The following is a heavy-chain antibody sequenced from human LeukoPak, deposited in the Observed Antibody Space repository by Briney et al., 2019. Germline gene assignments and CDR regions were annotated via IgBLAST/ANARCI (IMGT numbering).Heavy chain of an antibody. Sequence: GGSLRLSCAASGLTFSNYWMSWVRQAPGKGLEWVANIKQDGSEKYYEGSVKGRFTISRDNADNSLYLQMNSLRAEDTAVYYCARLRTFDYWGQGTLVTVSS. J-gene: IGHJ4*02. D-gene: IGHD1-14*01. CDR3: ARLRTFDY. V-gene: IGHV3-7*03. CDR2: IKQDGSEK. CDR1: GLTFSNYW.